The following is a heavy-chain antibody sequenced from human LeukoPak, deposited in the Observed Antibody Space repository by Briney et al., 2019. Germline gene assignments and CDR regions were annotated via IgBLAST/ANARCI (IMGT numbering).Heavy chain of an antibody. V-gene: IGHV4-39*01. CDR1: GGSISSSSYY. CDR3: ASLPGYCSSTSCWGSDYYYYYMDV. D-gene: IGHD2-2*01. CDR2: IYYSVST. Sequence: PSETLSLTCTVSGGSISSSSYYWGWIRQPPGKGLEWIGSIYYSVSTYYNPSLKRRVTISVDTSKNHFSLKLSSVTAADTAVYYCASLPGYCSSTSCWGSDYYYYYMDVWGKGTTVTVSS. J-gene: IGHJ6*03.